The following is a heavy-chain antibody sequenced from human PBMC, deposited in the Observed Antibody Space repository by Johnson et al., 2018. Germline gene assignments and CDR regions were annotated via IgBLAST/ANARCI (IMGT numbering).Heavy chain of an antibody. CDR3: ARSQSAYYGDYVGAEYFQH. Sequence: VQLVQSGGGLVKPGGSLRLSCAASGFIFDEYAMHWVRQAPGKGLEWVSAISGSGGSTYYADSVKGRFTISRDNSKNTLYLQMNSLRAEDTAVYYCARSQSAYYGDYVGAEYFQHWGQGTLVTVSS. J-gene: IGHJ1*01. CDR2: ISGSGGST. V-gene: IGHV3-23*04. D-gene: IGHD4-17*01. CDR1: GFIFDEYA.